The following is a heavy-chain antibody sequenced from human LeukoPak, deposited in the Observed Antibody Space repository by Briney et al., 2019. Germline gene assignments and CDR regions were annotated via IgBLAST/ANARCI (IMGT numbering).Heavy chain of an antibody. J-gene: IGHJ3*02. V-gene: IGHV3-53*01. CDR2: IYRSGST. Sequence: GGSLRLSCAASGFTVSTNYVSWVRQAPGKGLEWVSVIYRSGSTYYADSVKGRFTISKDNSKNTLYLQMNRLRAEDTAVYYCARDSGHDAFDIWGQGTMVNVSS. CDR3: ARDSGHDAFDI. CDR1: GFTVSTNY.